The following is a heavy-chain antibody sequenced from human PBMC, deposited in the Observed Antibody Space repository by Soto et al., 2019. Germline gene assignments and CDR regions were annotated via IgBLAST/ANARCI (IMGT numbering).Heavy chain of an antibody. V-gene: IGHV4-39*01. CDR2: IYFSGST. J-gene: IGHJ4*02. CDR1: GGSISSSSAYY. Sequence: QLQLQESGPGLVKPSETLSLTCTVSGGSISSSSAYYWGWIRQPPGKGLEWIGSIYFSGSTYYNPSLKSRVTLSVDMSKNQFSLKLSSVTVADTAVYYCARRGIAVAGGGFDYWGQGTLVPVSS. D-gene: IGHD6-19*01. CDR3: ARRGIAVAGGGFDY.